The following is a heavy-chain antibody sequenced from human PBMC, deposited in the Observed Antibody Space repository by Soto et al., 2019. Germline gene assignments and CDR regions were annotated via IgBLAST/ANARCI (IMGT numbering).Heavy chain of an antibody. CDR3: ARDRGGYCSGGSCSEAWFDP. Sequence: QVQLLQSGAEAKKPGASVKVSCEASGYTFTSYPIHWVRQAPGQRLEWMGWINTGNGYTKYSQKFQARVTITRDTSASTSYMQLSRLRSEDTAGYYCARDRGGYCSGGSCSEAWFDPWGHGTLVTVSS. CDR2: INTGNGYT. J-gene: IGHJ5*02. D-gene: IGHD2-15*01. V-gene: IGHV1-3*04. CDR1: GYTFTSYP.